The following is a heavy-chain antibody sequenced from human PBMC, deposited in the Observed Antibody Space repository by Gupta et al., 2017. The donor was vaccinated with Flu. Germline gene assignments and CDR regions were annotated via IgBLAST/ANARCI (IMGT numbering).Heavy chain of an antibody. Sequence: EVQVVESGGGLVKPGGSLRLSCLVSGLSLRNGGMNWVRTAPGKGLEWVGRIKSKTDGGTTDYAAPVKGRFTISRDDSEDTVYLQMNSLKTDDTAVYYCTTRGYGGANYYYDYWGQGTLVTVSS. CDR1: GLSLRNGG. D-gene: IGHD2-21*02. J-gene: IGHJ4*02. CDR2: IKSKTDGGTT. CDR3: TTRGYGGANYYYDY. V-gene: IGHV3-15*01.